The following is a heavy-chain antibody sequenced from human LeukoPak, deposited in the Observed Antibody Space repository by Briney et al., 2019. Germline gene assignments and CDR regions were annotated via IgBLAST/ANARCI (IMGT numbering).Heavy chain of an antibody. CDR2: IYHSGTT. V-gene: IGHV4-39*07. Sequence: PSETLSLTCTVSGDSISSSTNYWGWIRRPPGTGLEYIAIIYHSGTTFYNPSLRSRVTMSVDTSKNQFSLKLSSVTAADTAVYYCVRYRPSGTFHFDQWGQGTLVTVSS. J-gene: IGHJ4*02. CDR3: VRYRPSGTFHFDQ. D-gene: IGHD3-10*01. CDR1: GDSISSSTNY.